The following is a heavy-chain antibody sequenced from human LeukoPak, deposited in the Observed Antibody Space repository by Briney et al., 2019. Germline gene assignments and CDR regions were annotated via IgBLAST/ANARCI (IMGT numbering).Heavy chain of an antibody. D-gene: IGHD3-3*01. V-gene: IGHV5-51*01. J-gene: IGHJ4*02. Sequence: GDPLKIPSKGFGYSSTSYWIGWVRQMPGKGLGWMGIIYPGDSDTRYSPSFQGQVTISADKSISTAYLQWSSLKASDTAMYYCARGSRITIFGVVTSFDYWGQGTLVTVSS. CDR1: GYSSTSYW. CDR3: ARGSRITIFGVVTSFDY. CDR2: IYPGDSDT.